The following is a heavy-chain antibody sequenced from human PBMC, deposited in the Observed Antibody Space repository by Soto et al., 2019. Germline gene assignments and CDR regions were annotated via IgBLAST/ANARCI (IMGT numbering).Heavy chain of an antibody. V-gene: IGHV4-39*01. Sequence: SETLSLTCTVSGGSISSSSYYWGWIRQPPGKGLEWIGSIYYSGSTYYNPSLKSRVTISVDTSKNQFSLKLSSVTAADTAVYYCARHLGGLSGYYYMDVWGKGTTGTVSS. CDR2: IYYSGST. CDR3: ARHLGGLSGYYYMDV. CDR1: GGSISSSSYY. J-gene: IGHJ6*03. D-gene: IGHD3-16*02.